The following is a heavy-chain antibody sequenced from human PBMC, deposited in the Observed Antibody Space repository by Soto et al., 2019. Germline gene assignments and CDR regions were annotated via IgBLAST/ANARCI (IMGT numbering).Heavy chain of an antibody. Sequence: GGSLRLSCTASGFTFGDYAMSWFRQAPGKGLEWVGFIRSKAYGGTTEYAASVKGRFTISRDDSKSIAYLQMNSLKTEDTAVYYCTRDPDIVVVVAAYDYWGQGTLVTVSS. V-gene: IGHV3-49*03. D-gene: IGHD2-15*01. CDR1: GFTFGDYA. J-gene: IGHJ4*02. CDR2: IRSKAYGGTT. CDR3: TRDPDIVVVVAAYDY.